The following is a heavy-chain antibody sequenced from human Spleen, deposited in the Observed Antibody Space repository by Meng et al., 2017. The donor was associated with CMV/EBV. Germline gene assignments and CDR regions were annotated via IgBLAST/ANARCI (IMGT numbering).Heavy chain of an antibody. CDR1: GFAFSRSS. V-gene: IGHV3-21*01. D-gene: IGHD3-16*01. J-gene: IGHJ4*02. CDR3: ARSPRGYYFDY. Sequence: LSFSCSGFAFSRSSMNWVRHAPGKWLEWFSSITSRSSSLYYADSVQGRFTISRDNANPSLYLQMHSLRAEDTAVYYCARSPRGYYFDYWGQGTLVTVSS. CDR2: ITSRSSSL.